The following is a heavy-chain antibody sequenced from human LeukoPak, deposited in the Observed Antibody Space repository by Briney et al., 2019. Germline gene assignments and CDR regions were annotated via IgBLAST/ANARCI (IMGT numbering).Heavy chain of an antibody. V-gene: IGHV3-23*01. CDR1: GFTFSSYV. CDR3: AKDHPDWGSSFAY. J-gene: IGHJ4*02. D-gene: IGHD7-27*01. CDR2: IIGSGGST. Sequence: PGGSLRLSCAASGFTFSSYVMNCVRQAPGKGLEWVSGIIGSGGSTYYADSVKGRFTISRDNSKNTLYLQMNSLTAEDTAVYYCAKDHPDWGSSFAYWGQGTLVTVSS.